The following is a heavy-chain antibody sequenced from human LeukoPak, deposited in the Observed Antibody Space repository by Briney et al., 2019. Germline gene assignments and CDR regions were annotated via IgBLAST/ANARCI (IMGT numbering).Heavy chain of an antibody. V-gene: IGHV1-69*11. CDR3: ARAGAVKGELYFDY. CDR1: GGTFSSYA. D-gene: IGHD1-26*01. Sequence: ASVKVSCKASGGTFSSYAISWVRQAPGQGLEWMGRIIPILGTANYAQKFQGRVTITTDESTSTAYMELSSLRSEDTAVYYCARAGAVKGELYFDYWGQGTLVTVSS. CDR2: IIPILGTA. J-gene: IGHJ4*02.